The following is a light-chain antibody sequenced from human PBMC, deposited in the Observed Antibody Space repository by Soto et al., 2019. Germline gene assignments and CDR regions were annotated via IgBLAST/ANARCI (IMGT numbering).Light chain of an antibody. J-gene: IGKJ1*01. CDR3: QQYNNWPPTWT. CDR1: QSVSSN. V-gene: IGKV3-15*01. CDR2: GAS. Sequence: EIVITQSPATLSVSPGVRATLSCRASQSVSSNLAWYQQKPGQAPRLLIYGASTRATGIPARFSGSGSGTEFTLTISSLQSEDFAVYYCQQYNNWPPTWTFGQGTKVEIK.